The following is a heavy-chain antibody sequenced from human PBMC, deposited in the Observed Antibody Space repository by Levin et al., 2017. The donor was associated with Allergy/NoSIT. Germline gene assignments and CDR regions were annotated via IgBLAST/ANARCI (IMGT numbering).Heavy chain of an antibody. CDR3: ATLPSDVLLWFGELGGGFDY. CDR1: GGSISSSSYY. D-gene: IGHD3-10*01. V-gene: IGHV4-39*01. J-gene: IGHJ4*02. Sequence: PSETLSLTCTVSGGSISSSSYYWGWIRQPPGKGLEWIGSIYYSGSTYYNPSLKSRVTISVDTSKNQFSLKLSSVTAADTAVYYCATLPSDVLLWFGELGGGFDYWGQGTLVTVSS. CDR2: IYYSGST.